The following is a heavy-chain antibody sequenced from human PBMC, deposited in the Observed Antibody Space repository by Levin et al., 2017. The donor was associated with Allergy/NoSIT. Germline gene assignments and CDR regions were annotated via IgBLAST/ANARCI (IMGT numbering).Heavy chain of an antibody. CDR3: ARDEFDY. V-gene: IGHV1-8*01. CDR1: GYTFTSYD. CDR2: MNPNSGNT. J-gene: IGHJ4*02. Sequence: GESLKISRKASGYTFTSYDINWVRQATGQGLEWMGWMNPNSGNTGYAQKFQGRVTMTRNTSISTAYMELSSLRSEDTAVYYCARDEFDYWGQGTLVTVSS.